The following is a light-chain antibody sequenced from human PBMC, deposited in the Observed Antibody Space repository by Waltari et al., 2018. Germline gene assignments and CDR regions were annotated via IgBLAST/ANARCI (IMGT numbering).Light chain of an antibody. J-gene: IGLJ3*02. CDR2: YKSDADK. CDR3: MIWHSSAWV. Sequence: QAVLTQPSSLSASPGASASLTCTLRSGINVGTYRIYWYQQKPGGPPQYHLRYKSDADKQQGSGVPSRFSGSKDASANAGILLISGLQSEDEADYYCMIWHSSAWVFGGGTKLTVL. V-gene: IGLV5-45*02. CDR1: SGINVGTYR.